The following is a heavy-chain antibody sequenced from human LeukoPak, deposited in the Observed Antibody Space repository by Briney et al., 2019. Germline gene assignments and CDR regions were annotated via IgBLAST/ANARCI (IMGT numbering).Heavy chain of an antibody. CDR2: IYYSGST. V-gene: IGHV4-59*01. CDR1: GGSISSYY. D-gene: IGHD1-26*01. Sequence: SETLSLTCTVSGGSISSYYWSWIRQPPGKALEWIGYIYYSGSTNYNPSLKSRVTISVDTSKKQFSLKLSPAIAADHALYFCARAPPSGSYLYYYYYYMDVWGKGTTVTVSS. J-gene: IGHJ6*03. CDR3: ARAPPSGSYLYYYYYYMDV.